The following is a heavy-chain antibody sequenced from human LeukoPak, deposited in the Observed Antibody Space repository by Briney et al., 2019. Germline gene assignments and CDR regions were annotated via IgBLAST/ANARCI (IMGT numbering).Heavy chain of an antibody. CDR1: GGTFSSYA. J-gene: IGHJ6*03. D-gene: IGHD2-8*01. V-gene: IGHV1-69*05. CDR2: IIPIFGTA. CDR3: VSTKYYYYYYIDV. Sequence: GASVKVSCKASGGTFSSYAISWVRQAPGQGLEWMGGIIPIFGTANYAQKFQGRVTITTDESTSTAYMELSSLTSEDTAVYYCVSTKYYYYYYIDVWGKGTTVTVSS.